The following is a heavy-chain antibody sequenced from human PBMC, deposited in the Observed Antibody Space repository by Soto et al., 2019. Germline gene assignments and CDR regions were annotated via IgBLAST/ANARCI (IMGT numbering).Heavy chain of an antibody. CDR2: IYYSGST. Sequence: QVQLQESGPGLVKPSETLSLTCTVSGGSISSYYWTWIRQPPGKGLEWIGYIYYSGSTNYNPSLKSRVTISXXXXXXXXXXXXXXXXXXXXXXXXXXXXXXYYHYMDVWGKGTTVTVSS. CDR1: GGSISSYY. V-gene: IGHV4-59*01. CDR3: XXXXXYYHYMDV. J-gene: IGHJ6*03.